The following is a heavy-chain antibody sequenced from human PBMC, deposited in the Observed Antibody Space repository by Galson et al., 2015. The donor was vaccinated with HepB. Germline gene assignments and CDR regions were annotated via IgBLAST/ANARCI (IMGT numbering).Heavy chain of an antibody. CDR1: GFTFTNAW. J-gene: IGHJ4*02. D-gene: IGHD1-7*01. CDR3: TTVNWNYEDY. CDR2: IKSKTHGGTT. Sequence: SLRLSCAASGFTFTNAWMTWVRQAPGKGLEWVGRIKSKTHGGTTDYAAPVKGTFTISRDASKNTLYLQMNSLKTEDTAVYYCTTVNWNYEDYWGQGTLVTVSS. V-gene: IGHV3-15*01.